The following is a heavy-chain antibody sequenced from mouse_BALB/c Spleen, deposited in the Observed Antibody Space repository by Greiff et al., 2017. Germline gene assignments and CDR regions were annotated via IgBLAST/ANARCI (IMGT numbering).Heavy chain of an antibody. Sequence: VQRVESGPGLVAPSQSLSITCTVSGFSLTSYGVHWVRQPPGKGLEWLGVIWAGGSTNYNSALMSRLSISKDNSKSQVFLKMNSLQTDDTAMYYCARVGNYVPYYYAMDYWGQGTSVTVSS. J-gene: IGHJ4*01. V-gene: IGHV2-9*02. CDR2: IWAGGST. CDR3: ARVGNYVPYYYAMDY. CDR1: GFSLTSYG. D-gene: IGHD2-1*01.